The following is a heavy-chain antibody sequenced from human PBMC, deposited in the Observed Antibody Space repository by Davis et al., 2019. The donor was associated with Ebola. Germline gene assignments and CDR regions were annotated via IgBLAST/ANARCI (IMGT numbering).Heavy chain of an antibody. Sequence: GESLKISCAAAGFTFNSHAMHWVRQAPGKGLEWVAVISYHGINKGCAESVKGRFTISRDNSRNTLYLQMNSLTAEDTAAYFCAKDPPYSRLLAAAGTSWGQGALVTVSS. J-gene: IGHJ5*02. CDR3: AKDPPYSRLLAAAGTS. D-gene: IGHD6-13*01. CDR1: GFTFNSHA. V-gene: IGHV3-30-3*01. CDR2: ISYHGINK.